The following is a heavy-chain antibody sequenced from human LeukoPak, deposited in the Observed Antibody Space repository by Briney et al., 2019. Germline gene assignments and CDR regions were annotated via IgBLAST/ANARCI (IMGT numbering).Heavy chain of an antibody. CDR1: GFTFSSYW. CDR2: ISYDGSNK. Sequence: PGGSLRLPCAASGFTFSSYWMHWVRQAPGKGLEWVAVISYDGSNKYYADSVKGRFTISRDNSKNTLYLQMNSLRAEDTAVYYCAKDRSGSYFDYWGQGTLVTVSS. J-gene: IGHJ4*02. V-gene: IGHV3-30*18. D-gene: IGHD1-26*01. CDR3: AKDRSGSYFDY.